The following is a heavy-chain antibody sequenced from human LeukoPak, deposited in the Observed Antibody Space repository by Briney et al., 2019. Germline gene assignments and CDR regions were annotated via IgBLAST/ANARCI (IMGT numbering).Heavy chain of an antibody. CDR3: TTAFLLWFGELSFY. D-gene: IGHD3-10*01. CDR2: IKSKTDGGTT. CDR1: GFTFSNAW. V-gene: IGHV3-15*01. J-gene: IGHJ4*02. Sequence: GGSLRLSCAASGFTFSNAWMSWVRQAPGKGLEWVGRIKSKTDGGTTDYAAPVKGRFTISRDDSKNTLYLQMNSLKTEDTAVYYCTTAFLLWFGELSFYWGQGTLVTVSS.